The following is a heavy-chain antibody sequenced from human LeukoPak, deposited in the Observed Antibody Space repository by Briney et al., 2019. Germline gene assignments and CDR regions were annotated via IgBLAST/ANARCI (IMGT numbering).Heavy chain of an antibody. V-gene: IGHV4-61*05. CDR2: IYISGSP. CDR3: ARVSSSWYQDWYFDR. Sequence: PSETLSLTCAVSGGSISRNSYYWGWIRQPPGKGLEWIGRIYISGSPNYNPSLKSRVTMSVDTSKNQFSLKLTSVTAADTAVYYCARVSSSWYQDWYFDRWGRGTLVTVSS. CDR1: GGSISRNSYY. J-gene: IGHJ2*01. D-gene: IGHD6-13*01.